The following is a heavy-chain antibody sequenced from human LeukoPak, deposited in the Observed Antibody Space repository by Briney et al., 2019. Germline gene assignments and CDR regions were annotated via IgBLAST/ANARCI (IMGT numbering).Heavy chain of an antibody. CDR1: GFTFSSYS. CDR2: ISSSSSYI. V-gene: IGHV3-21*01. CDR3: ARDLRSGSYYYFDY. J-gene: IGHJ4*02. D-gene: IGHD1-26*01. Sequence: GGSLRLSCAASGFTFSSYSMNWVRQAPGKGLEWVSSISSSSSYIYYADSVKGRFTISRDNAKNSLYLQMNSLRAEDTAVYYCARDLRSGSYYYFDYWGQGTPVTVSS.